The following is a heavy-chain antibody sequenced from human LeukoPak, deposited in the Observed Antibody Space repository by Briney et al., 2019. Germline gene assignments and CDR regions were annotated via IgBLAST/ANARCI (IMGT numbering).Heavy chain of an antibody. CDR3: VKLEYYFDSTGYLDS. V-gene: IGHV3-20*04. D-gene: IGHD3-22*01. Sequence: PGGSLRLSCAASGFTLSSYAMNWVRQAPGKGLEWVSTINWNGDSTTYADSVKGRFTISRDNAKNSLYLQMNSLRDEDTAFYYCVKLEYYFDSTGYLDSWGQGSLVTVSS. CDR1: GFTLSSYA. J-gene: IGHJ4*02. CDR2: INWNGDST.